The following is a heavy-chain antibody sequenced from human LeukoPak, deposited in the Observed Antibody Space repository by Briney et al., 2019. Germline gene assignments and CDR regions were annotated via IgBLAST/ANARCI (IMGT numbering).Heavy chain of an antibody. CDR1: GFSFSRFY. J-gene: IGHJ4*02. V-gene: IGHV3-11*01. CDR3: TRAEGLGPGAHFDQ. Sequence: GGSLRLSCAASGFSFSRFYMSWVRHTPGKALEWISYIPTSGISVQYADSVRGRFTASRDDAMNSLHLQMDSLRVEDTAVYYCTRAEGLGPGAHFDQWGQGALVIVSS. CDR2: IPTSGISV.